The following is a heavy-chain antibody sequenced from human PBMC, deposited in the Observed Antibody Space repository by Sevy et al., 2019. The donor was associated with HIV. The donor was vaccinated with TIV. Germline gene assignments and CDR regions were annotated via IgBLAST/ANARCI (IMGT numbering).Heavy chain of an antibody. CDR3: AGAHGSPGESLIITNRFDP. D-gene: IGHD2-8*01. Sequence: ASVKVSCKASGYTFTDYYMSWVRQAPGLGLEWMGRINPSSGGTNYAQKFQGSVTMTSDTSIGTVYMEFRRLRSDDTAAYYCAGAHGSPGESLIITNRFDPWGQGTLVTVSS. V-gene: IGHV1-2*06. J-gene: IGHJ5*02. CDR1: GYTFTDYY. CDR2: INPSSGGT.